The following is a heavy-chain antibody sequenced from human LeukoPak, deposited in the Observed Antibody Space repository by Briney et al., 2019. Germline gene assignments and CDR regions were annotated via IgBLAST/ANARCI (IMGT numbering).Heavy chain of an antibody. V-gene: IGHV1-2*02. CDR3: ANRGITMVRGKYYYYGMDV. D-gene: IGHD3-10*01. Sequence: ASVKVSCKASGYTFTGYYMHWVRQAPGQGLEWMGWINPNSGGTNYAQKFQGRVTMTRNTSISTAYMELSSLRSEDTAVYYCANRGITMVRGKYYYYGMDVWGQGTTVTVSS. CDR1: GYTFTGYY. J-gene: IGHJ6*02. CDR2: INPNSGGT.